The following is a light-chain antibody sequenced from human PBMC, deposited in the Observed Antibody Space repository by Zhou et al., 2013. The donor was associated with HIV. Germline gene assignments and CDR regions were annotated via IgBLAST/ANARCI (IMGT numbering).Light chain of an antibody. CDR2: DAS. Sequence: EVVLTQSPTTLSLSPGERATLSCRASQSVYKYLAWYQQKPGQAPRLLIYDASNRATGIPARFSGSGSGTDFTLTISSLEPEDFAVYHCQQYGSSPWTFGQGTKVEIK. CDR1: QSVYKY. J-gene: IGKJ1*01. CDR3: QQYGSSPWT. V-gene: IGKV3-11*01.